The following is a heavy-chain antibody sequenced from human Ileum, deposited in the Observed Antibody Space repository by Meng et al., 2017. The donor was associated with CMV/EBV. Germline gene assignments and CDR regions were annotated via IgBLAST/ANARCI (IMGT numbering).Heavy chain of an antibody. CDR2: INSHSGAT. CDR3: LTYTSSSHSFGP. CDR1: GDTPTADF. D-gene: IGHD6-6*01. J-gene: IGHJ5*02. V-gene: IGHV1-2*02. Sequence: ASVKVSCKASGDTPTADFMFWVRQAPGQGLEWMGWINSHSGATQYAQKFQGRVTMTRDTSISTVYMDLSSLRSDDTADYYCLTYTSSSHSFGPWGQGTRVTVSS.